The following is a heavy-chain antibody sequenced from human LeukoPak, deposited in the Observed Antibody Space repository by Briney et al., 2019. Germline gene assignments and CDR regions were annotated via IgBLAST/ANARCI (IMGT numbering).Heavy chain of an antibody. CDR3: AIMSHYYMDV. V-gene: IGHV3-74*01. CDR2: INSDGINT. Sequence: GGSLRLSCAASGFTFSNYWMHWVRQAPGKGLVWVSRINSDGINTSYADSVKGRFTISRDNSKNTLYLQMNSLRAEDTAVYYCAIMSHYYMDVWGKGTTVTVSS. J-gene: IGHJ6*03. CDR1: GFTFSNYW.